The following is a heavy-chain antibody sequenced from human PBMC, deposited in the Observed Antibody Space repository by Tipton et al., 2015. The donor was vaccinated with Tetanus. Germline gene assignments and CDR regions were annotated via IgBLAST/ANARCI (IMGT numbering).Heavy chain of an antibody. CDR1: GFTFDDYA. CDR3: AKDISPLGYDFWSGYSFDY. Sequence: SLRLSCAASGFTFDDYAMHWVRQAPGKGLEWVSGISWNSGSIGYADSVKGRFTISRDNAKNSLYLQMNSLRAEDTALYYCAKDISPLGYDFWSGYSFDYWGQGTLVTVSS. V-gene: IGHV3-9*01. J-gene: IGHJ4*02. CDR2: ISWNSGSI. D-gene: IGHD3-3*01.